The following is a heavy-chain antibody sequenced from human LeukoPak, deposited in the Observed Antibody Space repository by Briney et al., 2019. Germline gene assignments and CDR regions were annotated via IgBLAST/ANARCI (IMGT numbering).Heavy chain of an antibody. CDR2: INHSGST. Sequence: KASPPMSLSCALSGGSFSGYYWSWIRQPPGKGLEWRGEINHSGSTNYNPSLKSRVTISVDTSKNQFSLKLSSVTAADTAVYYCAREVVTRHIDYWGQGTLVTVSS. V-gene: IGHV4-34*01. D-gene: IGHD4-23*01. J-gene: IGHJ4*02. CDR1: GGSFSGYY. CDR3: AREVVTRHIDY.